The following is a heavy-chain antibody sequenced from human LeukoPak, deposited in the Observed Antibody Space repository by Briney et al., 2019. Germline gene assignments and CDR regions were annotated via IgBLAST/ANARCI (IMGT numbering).Heavy chain of an antibody. CDR3: ARDLMVVTARGGYFDL. J-gene: IGHJ2*01. D-gene: IGHD2-21*02. Sequence: SETLSLTCTVSGGSISSSSYYWGWIRQPPGKGLEWIGSIYYSGSAYYNPSLKSRVTISVDTSKNQFSLKLSSVTAADTAVYYCARDLMVVTARGGYFDLWGRGTLVTVSS. CDR2: IYYSGSA. V-gene: IGHV4-39*07. CDR1: GGSISSSSYY.